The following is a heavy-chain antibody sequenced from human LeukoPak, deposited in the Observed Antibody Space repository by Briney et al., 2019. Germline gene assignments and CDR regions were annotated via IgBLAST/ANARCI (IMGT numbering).Heavy chain of an antibody. V-gene: IGHV1-2*02. Sequence: ASVNVSCKSSGYTFTGYYMHWVRQAPGQGLEWMGWINPNSGGTNYARKFQGRVTMTRDTSISTAYMELSGLASDDTAVYYCAKGWARLFDYWGQGTLVTVSS. D-gene: IGHD5-24*01. CDR2: INPNSGGT. J-gene: IGHJ4*02. CDR3: AKGWARLFDY. CDR1: GYTFTGYY.